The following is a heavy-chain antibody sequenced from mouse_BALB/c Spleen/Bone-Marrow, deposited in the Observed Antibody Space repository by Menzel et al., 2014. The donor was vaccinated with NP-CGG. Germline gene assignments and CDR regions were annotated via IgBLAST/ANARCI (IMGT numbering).Heavy chain of an antibody. CDR1: GFTFXSYT. J-gene: IGHJ4*01. CDR3: TRDLYDGYYYYAMDY. CDR2: ISSGGSYT. Sequence: EVQLVESGGGLVKPGGSLKLSCAASGFTFXSYTMSWVRQTPEKRLEWVATISSGGSYTYYPDSVKGRFTISRDNAENTLYLQMSSLKSEDTAMYYCTRDLYDGYYYYAMDYWGQGTSVTVSS. V-gene: IGHV5-6-4*01. D-gene: IGHD2-3*01.